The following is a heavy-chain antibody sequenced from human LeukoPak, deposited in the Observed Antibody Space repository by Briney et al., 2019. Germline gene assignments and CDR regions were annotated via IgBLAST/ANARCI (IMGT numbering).Heavy chain of an antibody. CDR2: ISSTSNTI. Sequence: TGGSLRLSCAASGFTFSSYEMNWVRQAPGKGLEWVSYISSTSNTIYYADSVKGRFTVSRDNAKNSLYLQMSSLRAEDTAVYHCARGGVRYFDYWGQGTLVTVSS. J-gene: IGHJ4*02. D-gene: IGHD3-16*01. CDR3: ARGGVRYFDY. CDR1: GFTFSSYE. V-gene: IGHV3-48*03.